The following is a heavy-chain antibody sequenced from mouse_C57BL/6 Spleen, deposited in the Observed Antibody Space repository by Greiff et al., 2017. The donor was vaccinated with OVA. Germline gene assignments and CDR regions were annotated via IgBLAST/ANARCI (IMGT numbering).Heavy chain of an antibody. Sequence: ESGPGMVKPSQSLSLTCTVTGYSITSGYDWHWIRHFPGNKLEWMGYISYSGSTNYNPSLKSRISITHDTSKNHFFLKLNSVTTEDTATYYCARGDYDWGFAYWGQGTLVTVSA. CDR3: ARGDYDWGFAY. CDR1: GYSITSGYD. CDR2: ISYSGST. D-gene: IGHD2-4*01. V-gene: IGHV3-1*01. J-gene: IGHJ3*01.